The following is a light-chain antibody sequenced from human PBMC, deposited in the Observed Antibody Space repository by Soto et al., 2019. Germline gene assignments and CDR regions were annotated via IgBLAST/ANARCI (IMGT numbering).Light chain of an antibody. V-gene: IGKV3-15*01. CDR2: GAS. CDR3: QQYNNWPPVT. Sequence: EIVMTQSPATLSVSPGARATLSCSSSQSVSSNLAWHQQKPGQAPRLLIYGASTRATGIPARFSGSGSGTEFTLTISSLQSEDFAVYYCQQYNNWPPVTFGQGTKVDIK. J-gene: IGKJ1*01. CDR1: QSVSSN.